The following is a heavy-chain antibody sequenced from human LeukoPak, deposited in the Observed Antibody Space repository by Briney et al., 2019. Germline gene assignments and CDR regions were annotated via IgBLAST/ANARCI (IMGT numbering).Heavy chain of an antibody. D-gene: IGHD5-18*01. CDR1: GGSISSYY. CDR3: ARCGYSYGCRSYFDY. J-gene: IGHJ4*02. Sequence: PSQTLSLTCTVSGGSISSYYWSWIRQPPGKGLEWIGYIYYSGSTNSNPSLKSRVTISVDTSKNQFSLKLSSVTAADTAVYYCARCGYSYGCRSYFDYWGQGTLVTVSS. CDR2: IYYSGST. V-gene: IGHV4-59*01.